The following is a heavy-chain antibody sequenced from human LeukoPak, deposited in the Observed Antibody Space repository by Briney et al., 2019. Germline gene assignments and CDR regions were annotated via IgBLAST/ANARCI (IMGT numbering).Heavy chain of an antibody. Sequence: GGSLRLSCAASGFTFSSYAMHWVRQAPGKGLEWVAVISYDGSNKYYADSVKGRFTISRDNSKNTLYLQMNSLRAEDTAVYYCAKELKPLPCMDVWGQGTTVTVSS. CDR1: GFTFSSYA. CDR3: AKELKPLPCMDV. V-gene: IGHV3-30-3*01. J-gene: IGHJ6*02. CDR2: ISYDGSNK.